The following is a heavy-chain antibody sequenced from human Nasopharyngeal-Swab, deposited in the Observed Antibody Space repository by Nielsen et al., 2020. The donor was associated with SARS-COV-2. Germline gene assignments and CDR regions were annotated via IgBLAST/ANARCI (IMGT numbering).Heavy chain of an antibody. D-gene: IGHD3-9*01. CDR2: INTNTGNP. V-gene: IGHV7-4-1*02. CDR1: GYTFTSYA. J-gene: IGHJ4*02. CDR3: ARDLFRYGILRIFDY. Sequence: ASVKVSCKASGYTFTSYAMNWVRQAPGQGLEWMGWINTNTGNPTYAQGFTGRFVFSLGTSVSTAYLQISSLKAEDTAVYYCARDLFRYGILRIFDYWGQGTLVTVSS.